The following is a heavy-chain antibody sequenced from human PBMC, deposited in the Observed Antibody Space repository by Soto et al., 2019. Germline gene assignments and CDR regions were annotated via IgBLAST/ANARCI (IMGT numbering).Heavy chain of an antibody. D-gene: IGHD6-13*01. Sequence: SETLSLTCAVSSGSISSSNWWSWVRQPPGKGLEWIGEIYHSGSTNYNPSLKSRVTISVDKSKNQFSLKLSSVTAADTAVYYCARDLGESVAAADTWSQGTLVTVSS. J-gene: IGHJ5*02. CDR3: ARDLGESVAAADT. CDR2: IYHSGST. V-gene: IGHV4-4*02. CDR1: SGSISSSNW.